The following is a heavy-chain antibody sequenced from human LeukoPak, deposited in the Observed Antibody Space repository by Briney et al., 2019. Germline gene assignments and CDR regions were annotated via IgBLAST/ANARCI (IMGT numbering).Heavy chain of an antibody. CDR2: IKQDGSEK. Sequence: GGSLRLSCAASGLTFSSYWMSWVRQAPGKGLEWVANIKQDGSEKYYVDSVKGRFTISRDNAKNSLYLQMNSLRAEDTAVYYCARDIAGYYYYMDVWGKGTTVTVSS. CDR1: GLTFSSYW. V-gene: IGHV3-7*01. J-gene: IGHJ6*03. D-gene: IGHD6-13*01. CDR3: ARDIAGYYYYMDV.